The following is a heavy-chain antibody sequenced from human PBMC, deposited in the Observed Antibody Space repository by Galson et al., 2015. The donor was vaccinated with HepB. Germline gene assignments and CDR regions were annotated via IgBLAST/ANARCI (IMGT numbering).Heavy chain of an antibody. D-gene: IGHD1-14*01. CDR2: MNPNSGNT. J-gene: IGHJ6*03. Sequence: SVKVSCKASGYTFTSYDINWVRQATGQGLEWMGWMNPNSGNTGYAQKFQGRVTMTRNTSISTAYMELSSLRSEDTAVYYCARADSIRGNRRARYYYMDVWGKGTTVTVSS. CDR3: ARADSIRGNRRARYYYMDV. V-gene: IGHV1-8*01. CDR1: GYTFTSYD.